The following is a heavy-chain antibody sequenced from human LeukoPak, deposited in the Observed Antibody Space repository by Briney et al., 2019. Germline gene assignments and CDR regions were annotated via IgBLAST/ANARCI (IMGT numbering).Heavy chain of an antibody. V-gene: IGHV4-39*07. J-gene: IGHJ5*02. D-gene: IGHD3-10*01. CDR3: ARVLIWFGQLQNWFDP. CDR1: GGSMTNNTFY. Sequence: SETLSLTCIVSGGSMTNNTFYWGWIRQPPGQGLEWIGSIYHTGPTYYNPSLKSRVTISVDTSKNQFSLRLSSVTAADTAVYYCARVLIWFGQLQNWFDPWGPGTLVTVSS. CDR2: IYHTGPT.